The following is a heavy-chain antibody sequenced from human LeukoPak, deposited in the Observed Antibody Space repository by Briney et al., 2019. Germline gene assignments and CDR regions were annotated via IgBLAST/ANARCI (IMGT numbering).Heavy chain of an antibody. CDR1: GYSFRSHS. D-gene: IGHD3-22*01. CDR3: TRDYYDSSGLPFDY. Sequence: GGSLSLSCAGFGYSFRSHSMNWGRQAPGKGLEWVSSISSISHYIYYADSVKGRFTISRDNAKNSLYLQMNSLRAEDTALYYCTRDYYDSSGLPFDYWGQGTLVTVSS. J-gene: IGHJ4*02. V-gene: IGHV3-21*01. CDR2: ISSISHYI.